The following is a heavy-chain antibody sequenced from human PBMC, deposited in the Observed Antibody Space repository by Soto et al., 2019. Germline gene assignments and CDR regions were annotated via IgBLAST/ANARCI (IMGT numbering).Heavy chain of an antibody. CDR3: ARHFRYCTNGVCYTSYYYYGMDV. CDR1: GYSSTSYW. Sequence: GESLKISCKGSGYSSTSYWISWVRQMPGKGLEWMGRIDPSDSYTNYSPSFQGHVTISADKSISTAYLQWSSLKASDTAMYYCARHFRYCTNGVCYTSYYYYGMDVWGQGTTVTVSS. CDR2: IDPSDSYT. D-gene: IGHD2-8*01. J-gene: IGHJ6*02. V-gene: IGHV5-10-1*01.